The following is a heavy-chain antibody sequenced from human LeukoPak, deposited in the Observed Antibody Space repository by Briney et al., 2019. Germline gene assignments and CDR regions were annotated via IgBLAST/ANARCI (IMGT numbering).Heavy chain of an antibody. Sequence: GGSLRLSCTTSGFIFGDSALNWFRQAPGKGLEWLGFIRSKAYGVTTEYAASVKGRFTISRDDSKGIAFLQMNSLKTEDTAVYFCTRGAPIADWGQGTLVTVSS. D-gene: IGHD2-15*01. CDR3: TRGAPIAD. CDR2: IRSKAYGVTT. CDR1: GFIFGDSA. V-gene: IGHV3-49*03. J-gene: IGHJ4*02.